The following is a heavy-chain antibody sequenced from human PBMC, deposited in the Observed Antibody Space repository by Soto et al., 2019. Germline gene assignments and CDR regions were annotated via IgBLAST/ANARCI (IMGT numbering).Heavy chain of an antibody. V-gene: IGHV3-23*01. CDR1: GFAFSNYA. Sequence: EVQLLESGGGLVQPGGSLRLTCAASGFAFSNYAMSWVRQAPGKGLEWVSGISASGGVTYFADSVQGRFTFSRDNFKNTLYLQMNSLRAEDMAVYYCAKGIYDDFDYWGQGTLVTVSS. CDR2: ISASGGVT. CDR3: AKGIYDDFDY. J-gene: IGHJ4*02. D-gene: IGHD5-12*01.